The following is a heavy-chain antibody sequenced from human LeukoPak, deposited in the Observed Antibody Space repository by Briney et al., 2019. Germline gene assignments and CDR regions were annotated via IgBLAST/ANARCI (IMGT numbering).Heavy chain of an antibody. D-gene: IGHD3-3*01. CDR1: GFTFSSYS. CDR3: AVGLTGLRSNFDY. J-gene: IGHJ4*02. Sequence: GGSLRLSCAASGFTFSSYSMNWVRQAPGKGLEWVSYISSSSSTIYCADSVKGRFTISRDNAKNSLHLQMNSLRAEDTAVYYCAVGLTGLRSNFDYWGQGTLVTVSS. V-gene: IGHV3-48*01. CDR2: ISSSSSTI.